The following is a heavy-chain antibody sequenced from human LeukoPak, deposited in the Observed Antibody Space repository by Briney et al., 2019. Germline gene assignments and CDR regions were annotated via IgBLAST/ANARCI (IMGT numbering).Heavy chain of an antibody. CDR3: ARTTEGYCRGVSCYYYYYYMDV. Sequence: SQTLSLTCAISGDSVSSNSAAWNWIRQSPSRGLEWLGRTYYRAKLYNDYAVSVKSRITINPDPSKNQFYLKLSSVTAADTAVYYCARTTEGYCRGVSCYYYYYYMDVWRKGTTVTVSS. J-gene: IGHJ6*03. V-gene: IGHV6-1*01. CDR1: GDSVSSNSAA. CDR2: TYYRAKLYN. D-gene: IGHD2-15*01.